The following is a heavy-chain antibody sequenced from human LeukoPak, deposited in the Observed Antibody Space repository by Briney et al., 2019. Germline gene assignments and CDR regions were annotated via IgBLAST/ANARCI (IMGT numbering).Heavy chain of an antibody. CDR1: GGSFSGYY. V-gene: IGHV4-34*01. CDR3: ARRASSFVDY. J-gene: IGHJ4*02. Sequence: KPSETLSLTCAVYGGSFSGYYWSWIRQPPGKGLEWIGEINHSGSTNYNPSLKSRVTISVDTSRNQFSLKVNSVTAADTAVYYCARRASSFVDYWGQGTLVLVSS. D-gene: IGHD6-13*01. CDR2: INHSGST.